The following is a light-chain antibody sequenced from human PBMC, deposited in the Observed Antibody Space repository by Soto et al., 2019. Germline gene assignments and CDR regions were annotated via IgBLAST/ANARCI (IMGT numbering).Light chain of an antibody. Sequence: DIQMTQSPSSLSASVRDRVTITCQASQDITNYLNWYQQKPGKAPKLLICDASNLEPGVPSRFSGSGSGTEFTLTISGLQPDDFATYYCHQYNSYFGQGTKLEI. V-gene: IGKV1-33*01. CDR2: DAS. J-gene: IGKJ2*01. CDR1: QDITNY. CDR3: HQYNSY.